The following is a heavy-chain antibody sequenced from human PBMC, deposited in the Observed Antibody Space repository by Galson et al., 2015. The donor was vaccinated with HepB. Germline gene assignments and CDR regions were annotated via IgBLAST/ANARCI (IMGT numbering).Heavy chain of an antibody. V-gene: IGHV3-23*01. J-gene: IGHJ4*02. Sequence: SLRLSCAASGLTFSSYAMTWVRHAPGKGLEWLAGISGNCGSTYYAGSVKGRVSSSRDNSKGTVYLEMKSLTAEDTAIYYCAKDLRWLQLSGENYWGQGTRVTVSS. CDR1: GLTFSSYA. CDR2: ISGNCGST. D-gene: IGHD5-24*01. CDR3: AKDLRWLQLSGENY.